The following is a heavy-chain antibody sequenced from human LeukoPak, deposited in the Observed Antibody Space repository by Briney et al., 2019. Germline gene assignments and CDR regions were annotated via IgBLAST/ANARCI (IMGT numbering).Heavy chain of an antibody. CDR1: GFTFSSYW. V-gene: IGHV3-74*01. J-gene: IGHJ4*02. D-gene: IGHD6-19*01. CDR2: INSDGSST. CDR3: ARDPDSCGWYYFDY. Sequence: GGSLRLSCAASGFTFSSYWMHWVRQAAGKGLVWVSRINSDGSSTSYAYFVKGRFTISRENAKKTLLLQMYSLTADTAVFYYCARDPDSCGWYYFDYWGQGTLVTVS.